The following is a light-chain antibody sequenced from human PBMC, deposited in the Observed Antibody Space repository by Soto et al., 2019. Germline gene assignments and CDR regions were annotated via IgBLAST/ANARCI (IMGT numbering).Light chain of an antibody. J-gene: IGLJ3*02. V-gene: IGLV2-14*03. CDR2: DVN. CDR1: GSDVGGDNW. CDR3: SSYTTSNSVV. Sequence: QSALTQPASVSGSPGQSITISCTGTGSDVGGDNWVAWYQQHPGKAPKVMICDVNIRPSGVSDRFSGSKSGNTASLTISGLQAEDEADYYCSSYTTSNSVVFGGGTKLTVL.